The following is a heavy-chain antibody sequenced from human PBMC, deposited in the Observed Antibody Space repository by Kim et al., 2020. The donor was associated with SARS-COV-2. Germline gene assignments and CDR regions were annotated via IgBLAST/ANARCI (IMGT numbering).Heavy chain of an antibody. CDR3: ARSQHIVAPFDY. Sequence: SETLSLTCAVYGGSFSGYYWSWIRQPPGKGLEWIGEINHSGSTNYNPSLKSRVTISVDTSKNQFSLKLSSVTAADTAVYYCARSQHIVAPFDYWGQGTLVTVSS. CDR2: INHSGST. J-gene: IGHJ4*02. CDR1: GGSFSGYY. V-gene: IGHV4-34*01. D-gene: IGHD2-2*01.